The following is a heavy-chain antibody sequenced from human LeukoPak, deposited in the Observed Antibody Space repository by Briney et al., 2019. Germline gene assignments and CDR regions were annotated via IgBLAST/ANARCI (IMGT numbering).Heavy chain of an antibody. CDR3: ARGVLYGSGSYFDY. V-gene: IGHV4-59*01. CDR1: GGSISSYY. D-gene: IGHD3-10*01. Sequence: SETLSLTCTVSGGSISSYYGSWIRQPPGKGLERIGYIYYSGSTNYNPSLKSRVTISVDTSKNQFSLKLSSVTAADTAVYYCARGVLYGSGSYFDYWGQGTLVTVSS. J-gene: IGHJ4*02. CDR2: IYYSGST.